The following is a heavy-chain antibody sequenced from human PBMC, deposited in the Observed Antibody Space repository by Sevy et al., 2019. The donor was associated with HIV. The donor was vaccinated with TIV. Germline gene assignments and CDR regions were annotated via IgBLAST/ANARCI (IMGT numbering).Heavy chain of an antibody. D-gene: IGHD1-26*01. CDR1: GGSITSLY. CDR3: AGENAWGRDYS. Sequence: SETLSLTCTVSGGSITSLYWNWIRQPPGKGLEWIANIYYNGHINYNPSLKTRVTLSLDTSKNQFSLRLSSVTAADTAMYYCAGENAWGRDYSWGQGTLVTVSS. V-gene: IGHV4-59*08. J-gene: IGHJ4*02. CDR2: IYYNGHI.